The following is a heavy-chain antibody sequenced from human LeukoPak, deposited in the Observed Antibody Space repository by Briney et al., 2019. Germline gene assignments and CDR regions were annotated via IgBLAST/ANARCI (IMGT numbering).Heavy chain of an antibody. D-gene: IGHD4-17*01. V-gene: IGHV3-43D*04. CDR1: AFNFGDYA. CDR2: ISRDGKST. CDR3: AKDHDAGEYLAYYMDV. J-gene: IGHJ6*03. Sequence: RGSLRLSCSASAFNFGDYAMHWVRQAPGKGLEWVSLISRDGKSTYLADSVAGRFNVSRDNYKNVLYLHMSSLRFEDSALYFCAKDHDAGEYLAYYMDVWGKGTTVTVSS.